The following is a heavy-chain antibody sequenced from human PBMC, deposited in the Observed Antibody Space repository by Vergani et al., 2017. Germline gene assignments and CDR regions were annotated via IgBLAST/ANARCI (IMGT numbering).Heavy chain of an antibody. J-gene: IGHJ2*01. Sequence: EVDLVESGGGLAQPGGSLRLSCEASGITFWKFGMHWVRQGPGKGLEWVSVIYSGGSTYYADSVKGRFTISRDNSKNTLYLQMNSLRAEDTAVYYCARDLHCSSTSCYPTIYWYFDLWGRGTLVTVSS. CDR3: ARDLHCSSTSCYPTIYWYFDL. V-gene: IGHV3-66*02. D-gene: IGHD2-2*01. CDR1: GITFWKFG. CDR2: IYSGGST.